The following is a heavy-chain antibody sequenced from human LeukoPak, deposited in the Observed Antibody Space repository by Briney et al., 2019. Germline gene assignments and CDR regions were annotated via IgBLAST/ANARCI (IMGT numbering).Heavy chain of an antibody. CDR3: ARPNITYYYDSSGCDAFDI. CDR2: IWPGDSDT. CDR1: GYNFTNYW. J-gene: IGHJ3*02. V-gene: IGHV5-51*01. Sequence: GESLEISCQGSGYNFTNYWIARVRQMPGKGLEWMGIIWPGDSDTRYRPSFQGRVTISVEKSISTAYLQWSSLKASDTAMFYCARPNITYYYDSSGCDAFDIWGQGTMVTVAS. D-gene: IGHD3-22*01.